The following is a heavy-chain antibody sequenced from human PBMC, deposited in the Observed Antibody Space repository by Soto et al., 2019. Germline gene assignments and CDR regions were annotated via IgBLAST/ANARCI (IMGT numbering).Heavy chain of an antibody. CDR2: IRVYNGNT. D-gene: IGHD3-10*01. V-gene: IGHV1-18*01. CDR1: GYNFINYG. CDR3: VRDLDGSGSYYTDY. Sequence: QVQLVQSGAEVKKPGASVKVSCKASGYNFINYGISWVRQAPGQGLEWMGWIRVYNGNTNYAQNLQGRVTMTTDKSTSTAYMELRSLRSDDTAVYYCVRDLDGSGSYYTDYWGLGTLVTVSS. J-gene: IGHJ4*02.